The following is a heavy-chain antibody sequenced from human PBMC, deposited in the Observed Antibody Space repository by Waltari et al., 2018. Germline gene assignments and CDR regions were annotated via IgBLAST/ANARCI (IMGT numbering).Heavy chain of an antibody. J-gene: IGHJ6*03. CDR1: GYTFTDYY. Sequence: EVQLVQSGAEVKKPGATVKISCKASGYTFTDYYLHWVPQAPGKGLEWMGRVDPEDGETIYAEKFQGRVTITADTSTDTAYMELSSLRSEDTAVYYCATRSIAAAGTATHGYMDVWGKGTTVTVSS. D-gene: IGHD6-13*01. CDR2: VDPEDGET. CDR3: ATRSIAAAGTATHGYMDV. V-gene: IGHV1-69-2*01.